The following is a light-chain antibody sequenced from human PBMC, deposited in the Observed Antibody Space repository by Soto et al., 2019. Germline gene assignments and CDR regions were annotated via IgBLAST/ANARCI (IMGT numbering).Light chain of an antibody. Sequence: STLSAFAGDRVTVTCRASQGISGQLAWYQQRPGKAPKLLITDASNLNAGVPSRFSGSGSGTEFTLTISSLQPDDIATYYCQHYNAYPVTFGGGTKVDIK. CDR2: DAS. CDR3: QHYNAYPVT. CDR1: QGISGQ. V-gene: IGKV1-5*01. J-gene: IGKJ4*01.